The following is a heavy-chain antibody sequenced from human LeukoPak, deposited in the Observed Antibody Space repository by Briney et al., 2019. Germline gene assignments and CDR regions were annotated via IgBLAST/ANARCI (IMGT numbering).Heavy chain of an antibody. CDR1: GFAFSSYW. Sequence: GGSLRLSCAASGFAFSSYWMHWVRQAAGKGLVWVSRINSDGSSTNYADSVKGRFAISRDNAKNTLYLQMNSLRAEDTAVYYCASSSGWYVSDYWGQGTLVTVSS. CDR3: ASSSGWYVSDY. D-gene: IGHD6-19*01. CDR2: INSDGSST. J-gene: IGHJ4*02. V-gene: IGHV3-74*01.